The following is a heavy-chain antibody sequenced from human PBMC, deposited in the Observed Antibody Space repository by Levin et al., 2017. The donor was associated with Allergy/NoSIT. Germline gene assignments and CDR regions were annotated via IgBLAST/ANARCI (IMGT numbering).Heavy chain of an antibody. CDR3: AAGRRVDY. CDR1: GGSFSGYY. Sequence: SQTLSLTCAVYGGSFSGYYWSWIRQPPGKGLEWIGEINHSGSTNYNPSLKSRVTISVDTSKNQFSLKLSSVTAADTAVYYCAAGRRVDYWGQGTLVTVSS. J-gene: IGHJ4*02. V-gene: IGHV4-34*01. CDR2: INHSGST.